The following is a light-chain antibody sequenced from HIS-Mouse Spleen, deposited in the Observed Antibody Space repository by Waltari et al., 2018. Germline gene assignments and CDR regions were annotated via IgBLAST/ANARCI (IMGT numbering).Light chain of an antibody. CDR3: SSYTSSSTEV. CDR1: SSDVGGYNY. J-gene: IGLJ3*02. Sequence: QSALTQPASVSGSPGQSITISCPGTSSDVGGYNYVPWYQQHPGKAPKLMIYDVSTRPSGVSNRFSGSKSGNTASLTISGLQAEDEADYYCSSYTSSSTEVFGGGTKLTVL. CDR2: DVS. V-gene: IGLV2-14*03.